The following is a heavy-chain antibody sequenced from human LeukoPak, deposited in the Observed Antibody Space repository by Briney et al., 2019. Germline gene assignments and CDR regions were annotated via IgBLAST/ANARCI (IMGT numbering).Heavy chain of an antibody. D-gene: IGHD2-15*01. J-gene: IGHJ4*02. CDR3: ARVRGGCSGGSCYSDY. CDR2: MNPNSGNT. CDR1: GYTFTSYD. V-gene: IGHV1-8*03. Sequence: VASVKVSCKASGYTFTSYDNNWVRQATGQGLEWMGWMNPNSGNTGYAQKFQGRVTITRNTSISTAYMELSSLRSEDTAVYYCARVRGGCSGGSCYSDYWGQGTLVTVSS.